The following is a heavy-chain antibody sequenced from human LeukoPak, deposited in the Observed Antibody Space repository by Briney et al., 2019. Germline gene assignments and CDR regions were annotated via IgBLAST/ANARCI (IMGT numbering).Heavy chain of an antibody. CDR1: GGSISSYY. J-gene: IGHJ4*02. D-gene: IGHD5-18*01. CDR2: IYYSGNT. V-gene: IGHV4-59*01. CDR3: ARLTARGENYFDY. Sequence: WETLSLTCTVSGGSISSYYWSWIRQPPGKGLEWIGYIYYSGNTKYSPSLKSRVTISVDTSKNQFSLKLSSVTAADTAVFYCARLTARGENYFDYWGQGTLVTVSS.